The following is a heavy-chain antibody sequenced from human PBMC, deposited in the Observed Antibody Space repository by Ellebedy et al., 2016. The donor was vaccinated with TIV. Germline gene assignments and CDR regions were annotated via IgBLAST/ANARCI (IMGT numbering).Heavy chain of an antibody. CDR2: IYSGGST. Sequence: PGGSLRLSCAASGFTVRNNYLSRVRQALGKGLEWLSVIYSGGSTYYADSVRGRFTLSRDNSKNTVYLQMNSLRAEDTAVYYCARHSWDSWGQGTLVTVSS. CDR3: ARHSWDS. J-gene: IGHJ4*02. V-gene: IGHV3-53*01. CDR1: GFTVRNNY.